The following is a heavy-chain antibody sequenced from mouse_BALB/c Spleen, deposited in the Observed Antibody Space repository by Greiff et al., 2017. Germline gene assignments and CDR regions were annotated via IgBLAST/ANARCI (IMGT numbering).Heavy chain of an antibody. V-gene: IGHV5-6-2*01. CDR3: ARRGGYWYFDV. CDR1: GFTFSSYY. Sequence: EVQVVESGGGLVKLGGSLKLSCAASGFTFSSYYMSWVRQTPEKRLELVAAINSNGGSTYYPDTVKGRFTISRDNAKNTLYLQMSSLKSEDTALYYCARRGGYWYFDVWGAGTTVTVSS. CDR2: INSNGGST. J-gene: IGHJ1*01.